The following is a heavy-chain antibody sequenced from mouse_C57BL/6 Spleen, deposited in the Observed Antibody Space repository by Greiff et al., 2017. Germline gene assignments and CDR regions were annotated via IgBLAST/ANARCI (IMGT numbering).Heavy chain of an antibody. CDR1: GYTFTSYW. CDR2: IHPNSGST. Sequence: VQLQQPGAELVKPGASVKLSCKASGYTFTSYWMHWVKQRPGQGLEWIGMIHPNSGSTNYNEKFKSKATLTVDKSSSTAYMQLSSLTSGDSAVYYCAREGVQGAMDYWGQGTSVTVSS. J-gene: IGHJ4*01. V-gene: IGHV1-64*01. CDR3: AREGVQGAMDY. D-gene: IGHD2-14*01.